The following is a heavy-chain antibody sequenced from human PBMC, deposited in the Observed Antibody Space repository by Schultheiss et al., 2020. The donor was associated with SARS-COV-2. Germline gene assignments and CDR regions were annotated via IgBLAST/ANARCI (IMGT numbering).Heavy chain of an antibody. V-gene: IGHV3-23*01. Sequence: GESLKISCAASGFTFSSYAMSWVRQAPGKGLEWVSAISGSGGSTYYADSVKGWFTISRDNSKNTLYLQMNSLRAEDTAVYYCAKDAPNYYDSSGYSYWGQGTLVTVSS. J-gene: IGHJ4*02. D-gene: IGHD3-22*01. CDR1: GFTFSSYA. CDR2: ISGSGGST. CDR3: AKDAPNYYDSSGYSY.